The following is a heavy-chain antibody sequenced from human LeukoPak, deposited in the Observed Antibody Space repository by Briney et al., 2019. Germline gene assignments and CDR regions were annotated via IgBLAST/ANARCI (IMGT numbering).Heavy chain of an antibody. CDR1: GFTFSSYS. V-gene: IGHV3-21*01. CDR2: ISSSSSYI. J-gene: IGHJ6*03. Sequence: GGSLRLSCAASGFTFSSYSMNWVRQAPGKGLEWVSSISSSSSYIYYADSVKGRFTISRDNAKNSLYLQMNSLRAEDTAVYYCARDPYYYDSSGPYYYYYMDVWGKGTTATVSS. D-gene: IGHD3-22*01. CDR3: ARDPYYYDSSGPYYYYYMDV.